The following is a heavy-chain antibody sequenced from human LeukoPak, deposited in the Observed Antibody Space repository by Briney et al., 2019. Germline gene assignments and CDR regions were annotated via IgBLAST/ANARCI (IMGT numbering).Heavy chain of an antibody. D-gene: IGHD4-17*01. CDR1: GGSISSYY. J-gene: IGHJ6*02. Sequence: SETLSLTCTVSGGSISSYYWSWIWQPPGKGLEWIGYIYYSGSTNYNPSLKSRVTISVDTSKNQFSLKLSSVTAADTAVYYCARESYGNYYYYGMDVWGQGTTVTVSS. CDR2: IYYSGST. CDR3: ARESYGNYYYYGMDV. V-gene: IGHV4-59*01.